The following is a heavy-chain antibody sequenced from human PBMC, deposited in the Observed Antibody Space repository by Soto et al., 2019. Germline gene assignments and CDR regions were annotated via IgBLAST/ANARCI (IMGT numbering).Heavy chain of an antibody. D-gene: IGHD3-10*01. Sequence: GGSLRLSCAASGFTVSSNYMSWVRQAPGKGLEWVSVIYSGGSTYYADSVKGRFTISRHNSKNTLYLQMNSLSAEDTAVYYCAREFGRYGSYFDYWGQGTLVTVSS. CDR1: GFTVSSNY. CDR2: IYSGGST. J-gene: IGHJ4*02. CDR3: AREFGRYGSYFDY. V-gene: IGHV3-53*04.